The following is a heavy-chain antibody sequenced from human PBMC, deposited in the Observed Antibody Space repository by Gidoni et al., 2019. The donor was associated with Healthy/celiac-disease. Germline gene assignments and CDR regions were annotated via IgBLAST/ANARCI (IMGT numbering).Heavy chain of an antibody. V-gene: IGHV4-59*01. CDR3: ARVGATVGYYYYGMDV. J-gene: IGHJ6*02. D-gene: IGHD1-26*01. Sequence: QVQLQESGPGLVKPPETLSLPCTVPGGPLTSYYWSWIRQPPGKGLEWIGYIYYSGSTNYNPSLKGRVTISVDTSKNQFSLKLSSVTAADAAVYYCARVGATVGYYYYGMDVWGQGTTVTVSS. CDR2: IYYSGST. CDR1: GGPLTSYY.